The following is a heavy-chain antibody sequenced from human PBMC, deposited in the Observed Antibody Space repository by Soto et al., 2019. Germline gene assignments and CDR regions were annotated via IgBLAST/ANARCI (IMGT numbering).Heavy chain of an antibody. D-gene: IGHD2-15*01. CDR1: GGTFSSYA. CDR2: IIPIFGTA. V-gene: IGHV1-69*06. J-gene: IGHJ6*02. Sequence: GASVKVSCKASGGTFSSYAISWVRQAPGQGLEWMGGIIPIFGTANYAQKFQGRVTITADKSTSTAYMELSSLRSEDTAVYYCARARTSCCPNQHYYYGMDVWGQGTTVTVSS. CDR3: ARARTSCCPNQHYYYGMDV.